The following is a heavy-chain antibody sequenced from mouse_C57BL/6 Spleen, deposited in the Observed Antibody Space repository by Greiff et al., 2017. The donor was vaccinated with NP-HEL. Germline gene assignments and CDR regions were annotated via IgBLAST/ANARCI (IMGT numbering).Heavy chain of an antibody. CDR3: ARSYDGYFYYFDY. J-gene: IGHJ2*01. V-gene: IGHV1-50*01. CDR2: IDPSDSYT. Sequence: QVQLQQPGAELVKPGASVKLSCKASGYTFTSYWMQWVKQRPGQGLEWIGEIDPSDSYTNYNQKFKGKATLTVDTSSSTAYMQLSSLTSEDSAVYYCARSYDGYFYYFDYWGQGTTLTVSS. CDR1: GYTFTSYW. D-gene: IGHD2-3*01.